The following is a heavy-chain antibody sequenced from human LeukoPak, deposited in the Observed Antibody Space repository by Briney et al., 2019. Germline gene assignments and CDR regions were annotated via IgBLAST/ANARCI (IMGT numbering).Heavy chain of an antibody. D-gene: IGHD4-17*01. CDR3: ARGGAVTMGYYVMDV. Sequence: ASVEVSCKASGYTFTSYDINWVRQAPGQGLEWMGWMNPNSYNTGYAQKFQGRVTMTRNTSITTAYMELSSLRSEDTAVYYCARGGAVTMGYYVMDVWGQGTTVTVSS. J-gene: IGHJ6*02. CDR1: GYTFTSYD. V-gene: IGHV1-8*01. CDR2: MNPNSYNT.